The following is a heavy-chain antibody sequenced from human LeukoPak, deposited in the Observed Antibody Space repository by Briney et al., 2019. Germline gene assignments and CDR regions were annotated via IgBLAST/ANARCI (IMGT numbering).Heavy chain of an antibody. CDR3: ARELGYCSGGSCYSSYYYGMDV. D-gene: IGHD2-15*01. J-gene: IGHJ6*02. CDR2: ISYDGSNK. Sequence: GGSLRLSCAASGFTFSSYGMHWVRQAPGKGLEWVAVISYDGSNKYYADSVKGRFTISRDNSKNTLYLQMNSLRAEDTAVYYCARELGYCSGGSCYSSYYYGMDVWGQGTMVTVSS. CDR1: GFTFSSYG. V-gene: IGHV3-30*03.